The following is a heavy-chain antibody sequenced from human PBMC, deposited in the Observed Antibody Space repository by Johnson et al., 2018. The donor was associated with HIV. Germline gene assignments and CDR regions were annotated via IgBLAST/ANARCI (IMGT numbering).Heavy chain of an antibody. V-gene: IGHV3-64*04. D-gene: IGHD2-21*01. CDR1: GFTFSSHH. CDR3: ARVSMLFIAADAFDI. J-gene: IGHJ3*02. Sequence: QVQLVESGGGVVQPGESLRLSCGASGFTFSSHHMHWVRQAPGKGLEHVSAISGNGGSIYYADSVQGRFTISRDNAKKSLYLQLTSLRAEDTAVYYCARVSMLFIAADAFDIWGQGTMVTVSS. CDR2: ISGNGGSI.